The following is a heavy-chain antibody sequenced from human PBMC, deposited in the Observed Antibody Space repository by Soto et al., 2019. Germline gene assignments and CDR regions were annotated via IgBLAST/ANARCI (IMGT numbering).Heavy chain of an antibody. D-gene: IGHD3-10*01. CDR3: ARDRARFGELAELKIPYYYYYGMDV. J-gene: IGHJ6*02. V-gene: IGHV4-39*01. CDR2: IYYSGST. CDR1: GGSISSSSYY. Sequence: ETLSLTCTVSGGSISSSSYYWGWIRQPPGKGLEWIGSIYYSGSTYYNPSLKSRVTISVDTSKNQFSLKLSSVTAADTAVYYCARDRARFGELAELKIPYYYYYGMDVWGQGTTVTVSS.